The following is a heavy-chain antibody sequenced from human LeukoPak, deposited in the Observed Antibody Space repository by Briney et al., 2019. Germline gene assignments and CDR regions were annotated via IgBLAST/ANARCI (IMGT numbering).Heavy chain of an antibody. CDR3: ARDGITGTYYFDY. CDR2: IIPIFGTA. CDR1: GGTFSSYA. V-gene: IGHV1-69*13. D-gene: IGHD1-20*01. Sequence: ASVKVSCKASGGTFSSYAISWVRQAPGQGLEWTGGIIPIFGTANYAQKFQGRVTITADESTSAAYMELSSLRSEDTAVYYCARDGITGTYYFDYWGQGTLVTVSS. J-gene: IGHJ4*02.